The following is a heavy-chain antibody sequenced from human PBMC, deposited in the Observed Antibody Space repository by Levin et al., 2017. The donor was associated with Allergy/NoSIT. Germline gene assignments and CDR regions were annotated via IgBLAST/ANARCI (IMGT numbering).Heavy chain of an antibody. CDR3: ARATYYYDSSGYPPYWYFDL. D-gene: IGHD3-22*01. Sequence: SETLSLTCTVSGGSISSGDYYWSWIRQPPGKGLEWIGYIYYSGSTYYNPSLKSRVTISVDTSKNQFSLKLSSVTAADTAVYYCARATYYYDSSGYPPYWYFDLWGRGTLVTVSS. CDR2: IYYSGST. J-gene: IGHJ2*01. CDR1: GGSISSGDYY. V-gene: IGHV4-30-4*01.